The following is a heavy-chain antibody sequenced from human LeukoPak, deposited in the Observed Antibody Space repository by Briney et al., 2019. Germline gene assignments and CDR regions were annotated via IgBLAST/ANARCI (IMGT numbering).Heavy chain of an antibody. CDR3: VRDFDH. CDR1: GLTITTHW. V-gene: IGHV3-7*01. CDR2: IEQDGTKE. Sequence: GGSLRLSCAARGLTITTHWMTWVREAREKGLEWVATIEQDGTKEYYVDSVKGRFTISRDNAKNSLYLQMNSLRADDTAVYYCVRDFDHWGQGTLVTVSS. J-gene: IGHJ4*02.